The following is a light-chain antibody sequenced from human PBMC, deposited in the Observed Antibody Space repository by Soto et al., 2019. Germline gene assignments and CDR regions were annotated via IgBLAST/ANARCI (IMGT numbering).Light chain of an antibody. J-gene: IGKJ1*01. CDR1: QSVSSNY. CDR3: QQYGSSPTT. CDR2: GAS. V-gene: IGKV3-20*01. Sequence: IVLTQSPGTLSLSPGERASLSCRASQSVSSNYLAWFQQKPGQAPRRLIFGASFRATGIPDRFSGSGSGTNFTLTISRLEPEDSAVYYCQQYGSSPTTFGQGTKVDIK.